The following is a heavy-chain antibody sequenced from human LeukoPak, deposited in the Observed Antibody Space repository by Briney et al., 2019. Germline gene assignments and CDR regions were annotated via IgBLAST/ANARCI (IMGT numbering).Heavy chain of an antibody. CDR2: IYWDDDK. D-gene: IGHD6-13*01. J-gene: IGHJ4*02. V-gene: IGHV2-5*02. CDR1: GFSLSTSGVG. Sequence: ESGPTLVKPTQTLTLTCTFSGFSLSTSGVGVGRIRQPPGKALEWLTLIYWDDDKRYNPSLKSRLTVTKDVSKSQVVLTLTNVDPVDTATYYCAHRLTGYNSNWYHGYFDYWGPGTLVTVSS. CDR3: AHRLTGYNSNWYHGYFDY.